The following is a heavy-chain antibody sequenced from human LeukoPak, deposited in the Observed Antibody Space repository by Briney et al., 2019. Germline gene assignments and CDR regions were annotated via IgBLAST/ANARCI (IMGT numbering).Heavy chain of an antibody. CDR3: TRTYYYDSSGYYYGRDAFDI. CDR1: GYTFTTYY. Sequence: ASVKVSCKASGYTFTTYYIHWVRQAPGQGLEWMGIISPSGGSTSYAQKFQGRVTMTRDTSTGTVYMELSSLRSEDTAVYYCTRTYYYDSSGYYYGRDAFDIWGQGTMVTVSS. D-gene: IGHD3-22*01. J-gene: IGHJ3*02. CDR2: ISPSGGST. V-gene: IGHV1-46*01.